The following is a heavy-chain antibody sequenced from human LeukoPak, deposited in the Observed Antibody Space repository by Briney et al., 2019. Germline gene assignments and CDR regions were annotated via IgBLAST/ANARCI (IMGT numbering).Heavy chain of an antibody. CDR3: ASNPSEGY. V-gene: IGHV3-33*08. D-gene: IGHD6-6*01. J-gene: IGHJ4*02. CDR1: GFTFSGYS. CDR2: IWYDGSNE. Sequence: PGGSLRLSCAASGFTFSGYSMSWVRQAPGKGLEWVADIWYDGSNEYYGDSVKGRFTISRDNSKNTLYLEMNSLRVEDTAVYYCASNPSEGYWGQGTLVTVSS.